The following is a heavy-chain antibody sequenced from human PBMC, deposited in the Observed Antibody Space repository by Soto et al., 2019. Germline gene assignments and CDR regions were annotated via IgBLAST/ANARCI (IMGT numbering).Heavy chain of an antibody. CDR1: GNSFSDYY. Sequence: SETLSLTCTVSGNSFSDYYWNWIRQPPGKGPEWIGDINHSGTTNYNPSLKSRVTISLDKSKNQFSLKLSSVTAADTAVYYCARAEKSYDILTGYSGGWFDPWGQGTLVTVSS. CDR2: INHSGTT. D-gene: IGHD3-9*01. J-gene: IGHJ5*02. V-gene: IGHV4-59*12. CDR3: ARAEKSYDILTGYSGGWFDP.